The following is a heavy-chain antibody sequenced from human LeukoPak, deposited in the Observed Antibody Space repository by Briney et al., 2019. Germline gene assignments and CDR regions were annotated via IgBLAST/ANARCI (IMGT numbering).Heavy chain of an antibody. J-gene: IGHJ5*01. CDR3: ARDAGGRTQREGWFDS. CDR1: GFTFSSYG. V-gene: IGHV3-23*01. CDR2: ISGSGGRT. Sequence: PGGSLRLSCAASGFTFSSYGMSWVRQAPGKGLEWVSAISGSGGRTYYADSVKGRFTISRDNARNSLYLQMNSLRVEDTAVYYCARDAGGRTQREGWFDSWGQGTLVTVSS. D-gene: IGHD1-26*01.